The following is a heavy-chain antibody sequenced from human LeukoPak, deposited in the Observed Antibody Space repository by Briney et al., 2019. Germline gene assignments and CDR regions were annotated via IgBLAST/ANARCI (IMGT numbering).Heavy chain of an antibody. CDR2: IYYSGST. J-gene: IGHJ4*02. CDR1: GGSISSYY. CDR3: ARVDADGDYGWYYFDY. D-gene: IGHD4-17*01. V-gene: IGHV4-59*01. Sequence: KPSETLSLTCTVSGGSISSYYWSWIRQPPGKGLEWIGYIYYSGSTNYNPSLKSRVTISVDTSKNQFSLKLSSVTAADTAVYYCARVDADGDYGWYYFDYWGQGTLVTVSS.